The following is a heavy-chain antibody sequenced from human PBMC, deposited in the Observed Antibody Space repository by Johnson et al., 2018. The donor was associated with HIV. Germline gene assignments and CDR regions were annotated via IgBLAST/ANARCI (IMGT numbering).Heavy chain of an antibody. Sequence: VQLVESGGGLVQPGGSLRLSCAASGFTFSSYAMGWVRQAPGKGLEWVSGIRGSGGRTNYADSVKGRFTISRDNSKNTLYLQMNSLRAEDTAVYFCARDPLWDAFDIWGQGTMVTVSS. J-gene: IGHJ3*02. CDR1: GFTFSSYA. V-gene: IGHV3-23*04. CDR2: IRGSGGRT. CDR3: ARDPLWDAFDI.